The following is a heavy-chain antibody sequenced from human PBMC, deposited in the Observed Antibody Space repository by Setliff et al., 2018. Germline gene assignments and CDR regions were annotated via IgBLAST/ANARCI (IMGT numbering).Heavy chain of an antibody. V-gene: IGHV4-59*04. CDR2: IFYNGMA. Sequence: SETLSLTCTVSGASVRSHYWSWIRQSPGTGLEWIGSIFYNGMAYYNPSLKSRVTMSVDTSKNHVSLKLSSVTAADTAVYYCARAHTWSLPNDNSGYPGWFDPWGQGTLVTVLL. CDR3: ARAHTWSLPNDNSGYPGWFDP. D-gene: IGHD3-22*01. CDR1: GASVRSHY. J-gene: IGHJ5*02.